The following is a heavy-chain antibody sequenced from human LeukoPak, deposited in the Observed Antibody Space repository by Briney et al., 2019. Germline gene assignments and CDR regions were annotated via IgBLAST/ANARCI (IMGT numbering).Heavy chain of an antibody. V-gene: IGHV5-51*01. CDR1: GYRFTTDY. CDR2: IYPDDSET. J-gene: IGHJ3*02. Sequence: PGESLKISCKASGYRFTTDYIGWVRQMPGKGLEWMGIIYPDDSETNYSPSFQGQVSMSVDKSITTAYLQWSSLKASDTAIYYCARQAYGSHFDAFDIWGQGTMVTVSS. D-gene: IGHD3-22*01. CDR3: ARQAYGSHFDAFDI.